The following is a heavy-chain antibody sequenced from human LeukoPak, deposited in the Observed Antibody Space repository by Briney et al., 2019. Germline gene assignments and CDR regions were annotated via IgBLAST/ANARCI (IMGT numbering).Heavy chain of an antibody. CDR1: GYTFTGYY. CDR2: INPNSGGT. D-gene: IGHD6-19*01. CDR3: ARGSSGWYYFDY. J-gene: IGHJ4*02. V-gene: IGHV1-2*06. Sequence: ASVKVSCKASGYTFTGYYVHWVRQAPGQGLEWMGRINPNSGGTDYAQQIQGRVTMTRDTSISTAYMELSRLRSDDTAVYYCARGSSGWYYFDYWGQGTLVTVSS.